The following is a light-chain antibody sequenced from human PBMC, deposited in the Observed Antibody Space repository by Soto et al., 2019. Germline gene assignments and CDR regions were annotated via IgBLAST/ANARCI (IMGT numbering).Light chain of an antibody. CDR1: QSVSSY. CDR3: QQRSNWPPIT. CDR2: DAS. V-gene: IGKV3-11*01. Sequence: EIVLTQSPATLSLSPGERATLSCRASQSVSSYLAWYQQKPGQAPRLLIYDASNRANGIPARFSGSGSGTDFTLPISSLEPEDFAVYYCQQRSNWPPITFGQGTRLEIK. J-gene: IGKJ5*01.